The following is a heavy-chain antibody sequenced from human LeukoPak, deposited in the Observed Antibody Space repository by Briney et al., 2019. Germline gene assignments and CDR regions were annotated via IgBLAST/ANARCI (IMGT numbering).Heavy chain of an antibody. D-gene: IGHD6-19*01. CDR3: ATMQWLEGVDWFDP. CDR2: IRYDESNK. CDR1: GFIFSNYG. J-gene: IGHJ5*02. Sequence: GGSLRLSCAASGFIFSNYGMHWVRQAPGKGLEWVAFIRYDESNKFYADSVKGRFTISRDNSKNTLSLQMNSLRAEDTAVYYCATMQWLEGVDWFDPWGQGTLVTVSS. V-gene: IGHV3-30*02.